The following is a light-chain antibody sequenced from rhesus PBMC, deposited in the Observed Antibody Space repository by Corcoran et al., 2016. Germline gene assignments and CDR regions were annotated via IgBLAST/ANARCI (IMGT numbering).Light chain of an antibody. CDR1: SSDIGGSNR. Sequence: QAAPTQSPSVSGSPGQSVNISCTGTSSDIGGSNRVSWYQLHPGKAPKVMIYEVIKRPSGVSDRFSGSKSGNTASLTISGLQAEDEADYYCSSYATFNTFIFGSGTRLTVL. V-gene: IGLV2-13*03. CDR2: EVI. CDR3: SSYATFNTFI. J-gene: IGLJ1*01.